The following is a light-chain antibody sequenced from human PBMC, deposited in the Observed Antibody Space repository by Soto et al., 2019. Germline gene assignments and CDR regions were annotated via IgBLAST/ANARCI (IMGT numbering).Light chain of an antibody. J-gene: IGKJ1*01. V-gene: IGKV3-15*01. CDR1: QSVSSN. Sequence: EIVMTQSPATLSVSPGERATLSCRASQSVSSNLTWYQQKPGQAPRLLIYGASTRATGIPARFSGSVSGTEFTLTISSLQSEDFAVYYCQQYNNWPTFGQGTKVHIK. CDR3: QQYNNWPT. CDR2: GAS.